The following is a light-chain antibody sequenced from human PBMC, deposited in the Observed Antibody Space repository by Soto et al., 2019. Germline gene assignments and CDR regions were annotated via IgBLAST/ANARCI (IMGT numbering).Light chain of an antibody. J-gene: IGKJ4*01. CDR2: AAS. CDR1: QDIYND. Sequence: AIKITQSPSSRSASVGDTFTITCRASQDIYNDLGWYEQRPGKAPKLLIYAASSLQAGVPSMFSGTGAGVGFTRTISGLQPEDVETDYCLQDDNYTLTFGGGTKVDIK. CDR3: LQDDNYTLT. V-gene: IGKV1-6*01.